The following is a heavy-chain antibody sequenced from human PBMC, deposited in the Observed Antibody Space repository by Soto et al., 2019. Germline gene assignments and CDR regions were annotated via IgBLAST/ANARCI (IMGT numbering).Heavy chain of an antibody. Sequence: PGGSLRLSCAASGFTFKNYGMNWVRQAPGKGLEWVSFIGTAAPTIYYADPVKGRFTISRDNAKSSLYLQMNSLRDEDTAIYYCARNYGAADFWGQGTLVTVSS. CDR3: ARNYGAADF. J-gene: IGHJ4*02. CDR2: IGTAAPTI. CDR1: GFTFKNYG. D-gene: IGHD4-17*01. V-gene: IGHV3-48*02.